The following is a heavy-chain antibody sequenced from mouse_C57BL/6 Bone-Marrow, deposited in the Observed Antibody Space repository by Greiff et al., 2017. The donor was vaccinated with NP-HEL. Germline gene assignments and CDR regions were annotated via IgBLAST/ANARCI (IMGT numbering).Heavy chain of an antibody. CDR1: GFNIKNTY. Sequence: VQLQQSVAELVRPGASVKLSCTASGFNIKNTYMHWVKQRPEQGLEWIGRIDPANGNTKYAPKFPGKATITADTSSNTAYLQLSSLTSEDTAIYYCFYYYGSSYDYAMDYWGQGTSVTVSS. V-gene: IGHV14-3*01. D-gene: IGHD1-1*01. CDR3: FYYYGSSYDYAMDY. J-gene: IGHJ4*01. CDR2: IDPANGNT.